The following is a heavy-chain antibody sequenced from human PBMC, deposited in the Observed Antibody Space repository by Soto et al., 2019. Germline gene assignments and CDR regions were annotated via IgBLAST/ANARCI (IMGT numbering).Heavy chain of an antibody. CDR2: ISSNSAYI. CDR1: GFTFRSFT. D-gene: IGHD6-13*01. Sequence: SGGSLRLSCAASGFTFRSFTMNWVRQAPGKGLGWVSTISSNSAYIYYTDALRGRFTISRDNAKNSLHLQMNSLRAEDTAVYYCTRDASRDSSTRGWFDPWGPGTLVTVSS. CDR3: TRDASRDSSTRGWFDP. J-gene: IGHJ5*02. V-gene: IGHV3-21*01.